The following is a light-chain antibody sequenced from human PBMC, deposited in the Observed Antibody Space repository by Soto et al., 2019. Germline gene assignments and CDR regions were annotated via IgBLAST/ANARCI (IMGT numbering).Light chain of an antibody. Sequence: QSALTQPASVSGSPGQSITISCTGTTSFVGSYNLVSWYQQHTGKAPQVLIYEDTKRPSGVSNRFSGSISGSTASLTIAVLQAEDAADYYCCSYVGASTYVVGTGTKLTVL. CDR3: CSYVGASTYV. V-gene: IGLV2-23*01. CDR1: TSFVGSYNL. CDR2: EDT. J-gene: IGLJ1*01.